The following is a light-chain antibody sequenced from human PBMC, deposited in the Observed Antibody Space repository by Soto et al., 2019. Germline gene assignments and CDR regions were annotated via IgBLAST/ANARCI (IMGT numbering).Light chain of an antibody. V-gene: IGLV1-44*01. Sequence: QSVLTQPPSASGTPGQRVTISCSGSSSNIGGNAVNWYQQLPGTTPKLLIYSNNQRPSGVPDRFSGSKSGTSASLAISGLQSEDEADYYCAAWDDSLSGYVFGTGTKLTVL. CDR3: AAWDDSLSGYV. CDR1: SSNIGGNA. CDR2: SNN. J-gene: IGLJ1*01.